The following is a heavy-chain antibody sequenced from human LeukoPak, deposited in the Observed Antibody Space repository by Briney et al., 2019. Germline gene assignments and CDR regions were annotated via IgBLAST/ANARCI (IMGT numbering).Heavy chain of an antibody. CDR2: IYPGDSDT. Sequence: GESLKISCQGSGYSFTNYWIGWVRQMPGKGREWMGIIYPGDSDTRYSPSFQGQVTISADKSISTAYLQWSSLKASDTAMYYCARLSIVDYGDYLPDYWGQGTLVTVSS. J-gene: IGHJ4*02. D-gene: IGHD4-17*01. V-gene: IGHV5-51*01. CDR1: GYSFTNYW. CDR3: ARLSIVDYGDYLPDY.